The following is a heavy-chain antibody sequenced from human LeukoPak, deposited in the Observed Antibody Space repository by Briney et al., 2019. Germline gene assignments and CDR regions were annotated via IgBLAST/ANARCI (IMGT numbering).Heavy chain of an antibody. V-gene: IGHV1-8*02. D-gene: IGHD3-10*01. CDR2: MNPNSGNT. Sequence: ASVKVSCKASGYTFTSYGISWVRQAPGQGLEWMGWMNPNSGNTGYAQKFQGRVTMTRNTSISTAYMELSSLRSEDTAVYYCARWPGGAIGYWGQGTLVTVSS. CDR3: ARWPGGAIGY. J-gene: IGHJ4*02. CDR1: GYTFTSYG.